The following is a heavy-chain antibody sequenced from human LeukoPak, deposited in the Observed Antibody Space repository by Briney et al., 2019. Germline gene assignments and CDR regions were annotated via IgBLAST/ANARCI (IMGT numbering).Heavy chain of an antibody. CDR2: ISSSSDYI. Sequence: GGSLRLSCVVPRLISTGYSITWVRQAPGKGLEWVSSISSSSDYIFYADSVKGRFTISRDNAKSSLYLQMNSLRAEDTAVYYCTRGTDGLWDFWGQGTLVTVSS. V-gene: IGHV3-21*06. CDR3: TRGTDGLWDF. D-gene: IGHD2-8*01. CDR1: RLISTGYS. J-gene: IGHJ4*02.